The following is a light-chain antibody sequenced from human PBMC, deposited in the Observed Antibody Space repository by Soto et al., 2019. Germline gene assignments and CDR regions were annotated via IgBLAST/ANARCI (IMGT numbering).Light chain of an antibody. V-gene: IGKV1-39*01. CDR1: QDISYH. J-gene: IGKJ2*01. CDR3: QQTYSTPRT. CDR2: AAS. Sequence: DIQMTQSPSSLSASVGDRLTISCRASQDISYHLNWYQQKPGKAPKLLIYAASTLQTGVPSKFRGSGSGTDFTLTINSLQPEDFATYYCQQTYSTPRTFGQGTNLEIK.